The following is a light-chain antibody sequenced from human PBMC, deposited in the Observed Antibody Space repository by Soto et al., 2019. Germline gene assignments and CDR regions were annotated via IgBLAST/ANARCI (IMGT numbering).Light chain of an antibody. CDR1: SSDIGNYNY. V-gene: IGLV2-14*01. CDR3: SSYTSSATLYV. CDR2: DVS. J-gene: IGLJ1*01. Sequence: QSALTQPASVSGSPGQSITISCTGTSSDIGNYNYVSWYQQHPGKAPKLMIYDVSNRPSGVSNRFSASKSGNTASLTISGHQAEDEADYYCSSYTSSATLYVFGAGTKLTVL.